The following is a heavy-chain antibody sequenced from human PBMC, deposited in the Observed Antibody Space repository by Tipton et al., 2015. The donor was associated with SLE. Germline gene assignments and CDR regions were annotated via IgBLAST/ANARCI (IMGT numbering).Heavy chain of an antibody. V-gene: IGHV3-7*01. Sequence: SLRLSCATSGFTFSNFWMSWVRQAPGKGLEWVANIKKDGSEDYYVDSVKGRFIISRDNAENSLSLQMNSLRAEDTAVYYCARDYYWGQGTLVTVSS. J-gene: IGHJ4*02. CDR3: ARDYY. CDR2: IKKDGSED. CDR1: GFTFSNFW.